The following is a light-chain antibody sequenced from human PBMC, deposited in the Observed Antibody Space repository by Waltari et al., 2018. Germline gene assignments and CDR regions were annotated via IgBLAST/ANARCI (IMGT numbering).Light chain of an antibody. CDR1: QSVSSNS. Sequence: LTQSPGTLSLSPGERATLSCRASQSVSSNSLSWYQQKAGQPPKLLIYGVSTRATGIPDRFSGSGSGTDFTLTISRLEPEDFAVYYCQQYDSIVLTFGGGTKVEI. CDR2: GVS. V-gene: IGKV3-20*01. J-gene: IGKJ4*01. CDR3: QQYDSIVLT.